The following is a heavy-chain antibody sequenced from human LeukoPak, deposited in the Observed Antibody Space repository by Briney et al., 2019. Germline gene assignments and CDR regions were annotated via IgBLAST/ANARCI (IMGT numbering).Heavy chain of an antibody. V-gene: IGHV4-4*02. D-gene: IGHD3-10*01. CDR2: IYHSGST. CDR3: ARDGRGPTRESLDY. CDR1: GGSISSSNW. J-gene: IGHJ4*02. Sequence: PSDTLSLTCAVSGGSISSSNWWSWVRQPPGKGLEWIGEIYHSGSTNYNPSLKSRVTISVDKSKNQFSLKLSSVTAADTAVYYCARDGRGPTRESLDYWGQGTLVTVSS.